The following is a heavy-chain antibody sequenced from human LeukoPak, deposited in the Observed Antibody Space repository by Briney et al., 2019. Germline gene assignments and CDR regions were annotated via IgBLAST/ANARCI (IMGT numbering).Heavy chain of an antibody. Sequence: ASVKVSCKASGYTFTGYYMHWVRQAPGQGLEWMGWFNPNSGGTNYAQKFQGRVTMTRGTSISTAYMELSRLRSDDTAVYYCARARVSRFGELNWFDPWGQGTLVTVSS. V-gene: IGHV1-2*02. CDR2: FNPNSGGT. J-gene: IGHJ5*02. D-gene: IGHD3-10*01. CDR3: ARARVSRFGELNWFDP. CDR1: GYTFTGYY.